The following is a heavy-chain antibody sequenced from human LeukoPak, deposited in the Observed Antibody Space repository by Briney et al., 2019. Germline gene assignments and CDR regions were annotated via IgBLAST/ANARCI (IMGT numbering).Heavy chain of an antibody. D-gene: IGHD3-10*01. CDR1: GFTFSSYG. CDR3: ATPGFGY. Sequence: PGGSLRLSCAASGFTFSSYGMHWVRQAPGKGLEWVAVISYDGSNKYYADSVKGRFTISRDNSKNTLYLQMNSLGAEDTAVYYCATPGFGYWGQGTLVTVSS. V-gene: IGHV3-30*03. CDR2: ISYDGSNK. J-gene: IGHJ4*02.